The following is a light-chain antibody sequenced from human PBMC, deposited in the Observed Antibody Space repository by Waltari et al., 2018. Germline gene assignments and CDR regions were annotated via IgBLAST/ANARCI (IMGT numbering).Light chain of an antibody. V-gene: IGKV3-11*01. CDR1: QSVSSY. CDR2: DAS. J-gene: IGKJ2*01. Sequence: EIVLTQSPATLSLSPGERATLSCRASQSVSSYLAWYQQKPGQAPRLLIYDASNRATRIPARFSGSGSGTDFTLTISSLEPEDFAVYYCQQRSNWPPEGTFGQGTKLEIK. CDR3: QQRSNWPPEGT.